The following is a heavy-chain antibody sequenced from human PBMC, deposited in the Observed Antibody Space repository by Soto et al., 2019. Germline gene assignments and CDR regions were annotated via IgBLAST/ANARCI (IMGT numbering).Heavy chain of an antibody. J-gene: IGHJ4*02. D-gene: IGHD5-18*01. CDR2: ISSSSSYT. V-gene: IGHV3-11*05. CDR3: ARDRYNYGLRDFSDF. Sequence: GGSLRLSCAASGFTFSSYAMSWIRQAPGKGLEWVSYISSSSSYTNYADSVKGRFTISRDNAKNSLYLQMNSLRAEDTAVYYCARDRYNYGLRDFSDFWGQGALVTVSS. CDR1: GFTFSSYA.